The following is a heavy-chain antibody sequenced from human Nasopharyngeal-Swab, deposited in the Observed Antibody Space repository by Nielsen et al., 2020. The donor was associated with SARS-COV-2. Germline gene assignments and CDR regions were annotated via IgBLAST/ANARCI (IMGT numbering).Heavy chain of an antibody. CDR3: ARRWYSSGCLGFDY. D-gene: IGHD6-19*01. J-gene: IGHJ4*02. CDR1: GGSISSGDYY. Sequence: SETLSLTCTVSGGSISSGDYYWSWIRQHPGKGLEWIGDIYYSGRTYYNPSLKSRVTISVDTSKNQFSLKLSSVTAADPAVYYCARRWYSSGCLGFDYWGQGTLVTVSS. V-gene: IGHV4-30-4*08. CDR2: IYYSGRT.